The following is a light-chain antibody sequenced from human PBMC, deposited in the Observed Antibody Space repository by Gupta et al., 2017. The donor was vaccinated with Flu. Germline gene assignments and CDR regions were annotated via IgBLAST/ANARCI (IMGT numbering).Light chain of an antibody. CDR3: QHEYSYSNT. CDR1: QSISSW. Sequence: PSTLSAYVGDRVTITCRASQSISSWLASYQQKPGKAPNLLLYKASNGESGVPSRFSGSGSGTEFTLTIISLQPDDFATYYCQHEYSYSNTFGGGTKVEI. CDR2: KAS. J-gene: IGKJ4*01. V-gene: IGKV1-5*03.